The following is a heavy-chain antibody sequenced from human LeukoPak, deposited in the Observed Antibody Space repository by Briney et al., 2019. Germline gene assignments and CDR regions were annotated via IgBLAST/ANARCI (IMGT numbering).Heavy chain of an antibody. Sequence: PSETLSLTCAVSGYSISSGYYWGWIRQPPGKGLEWIGSIYHSGSTNYNPSLKSRVTISVDTSKNQFSLKLSSVTAADTAVYYCARDIAAAGANWFDPWGQGTLVTVSS. J-gene: IGHJ5*02. V-gene: IGHV4-38-2*02. CDR3: ARDIAAAGANWFDP. CDR2: IYHSGST. CDR1: GYSISSGYY. D-gene: IGHD6-13*01.